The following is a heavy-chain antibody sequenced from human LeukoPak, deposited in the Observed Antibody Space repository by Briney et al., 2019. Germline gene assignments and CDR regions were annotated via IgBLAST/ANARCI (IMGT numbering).Heavy chain of an antibody. CDR1: GFSFSTSGVG. V-gene: IGHV2-5*02. D-gene: IGHD2-2*01. Sequence: GPAPTLVNPTQTLTLTFTFSGFSFSTSGVGVGWIRQPPGKALEWLALIYWDDDKRYSPSLKSRLTITKHTSKNQVVLTMTNLDPVDTATYYCAHNAITRCSFDYWGQGTLVTVSS. CDR3: AHNAITRCSFDY. J-gene: IGHJ4*02. CDR2: IYWDDDK.